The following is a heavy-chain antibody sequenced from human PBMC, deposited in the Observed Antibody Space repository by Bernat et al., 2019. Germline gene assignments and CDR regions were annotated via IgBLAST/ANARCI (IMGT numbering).Heavy chain of an antibody. Sequence: EVQLVESGGDLVQPGGSLKLSCAASGFTFSGSTMHWVRQASGKGLGWVGRIRSKVDNYATTYAVSVKGRFTISRDDSKNTAYLQMNSLKTEDTAVYYCTRQYCSAGNCYSDYWGQGTLVTVSS. V-gene: IGHV3-73*02. D-gene: IGHD2-15*01. CDR2: IRSKVDNYAT. J-gene: IGHJ4*02. CDR3: TRQYCSAGNCYSDY. CDR1: GFTFSGST.